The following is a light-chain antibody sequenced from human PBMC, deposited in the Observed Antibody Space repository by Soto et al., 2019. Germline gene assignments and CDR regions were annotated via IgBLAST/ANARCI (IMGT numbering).Light chain of an antibody. Sequence: HSALTQPASVSGSPGQSITISCTGTSSDVGAYYSVSWYQHHPGKAPKLIIYGVTNRPSVVSHRFSGSKSGNTASLTISGLQAEDEADYHCSSYTSGSSHYVFGTGTKV. V-gene: IGLV2-14*01. CDR3: SSYTSGSSHYV. CDR2: GVT. CDR1: SSDVGAYYS. J-gene: IGLJ1*01.